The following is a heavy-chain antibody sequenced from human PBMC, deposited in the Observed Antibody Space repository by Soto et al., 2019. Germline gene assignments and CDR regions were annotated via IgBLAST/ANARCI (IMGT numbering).Heavy chain of an antibody. V-gene: IGHV2-5*02. CDR2: IYWDDSE. D-gene: IGHD3-22*01. Sequence: QITLKESGPTLVKPTQTLTLTCTFSGFSLSTSGVGVGWIRQPPGKALEWLALIYWDDSERYSPSLKSRLTITKDTSKNQVALTLTNMNPVDTATYSCTHTLRWLYFDLWGRGTLFTVAS. CDR3: THTLRWLYFDL. CDR1: GFSLSTSGVG. J-gene: IGHJ2*01.